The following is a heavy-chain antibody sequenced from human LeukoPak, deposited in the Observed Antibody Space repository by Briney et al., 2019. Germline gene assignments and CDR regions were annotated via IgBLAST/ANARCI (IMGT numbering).Heavy chain of an antibody. CDR3: ARGFWNSYMDV. CDR2: IYYSGST. V-gene: IGHV4-59*01. Sequence: SETLSLTCTVSGGSINSYYWSWIRQPPGKGLEWIGYIYYSGSTKYNPSLKSRVTISVDTSKNQFSLRLSSVTAADTAVYYCARGFWNSYMDVWGKGTTVTVSS. J-gene: IGHJ6*03. D-gene: IGHD3-3*01. CDR1: GGSINSYY.